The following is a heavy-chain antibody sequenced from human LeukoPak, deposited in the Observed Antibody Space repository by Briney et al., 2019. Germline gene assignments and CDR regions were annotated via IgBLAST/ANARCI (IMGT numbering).Heavy chain of an antibody. J-gene: IGHJ5*02. Sequence: GASVKVSCKASGYTFTSYYVHWVRQSPGQGLEWMGIINPSGGSTSHAQKFQGRVTMTRDMSTSTVYMELSSLRSEDTAVYYCARDVGDYYDSSGYYYVNWFDPWGQGTLVTVSS. CDR2: INPSGGST. CDR3: ARDVGDYYDSSGYYYVNWFDP. D-gene: IGHD3-22*01. V-gene: IGHV1-46*01. CDR1: GYTFTSYY.